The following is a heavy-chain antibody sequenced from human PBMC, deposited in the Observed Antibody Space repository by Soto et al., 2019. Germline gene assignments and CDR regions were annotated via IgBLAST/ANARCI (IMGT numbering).Heavy chain of an antibody. J-gene: IGHJ3*02. CDR3: AKDREYYFGSGSYYDAFAI. Sequence: GGSLRLSCSASGFPVSSYAMSWVRQSPGKGLEWVSSISGGGASTEYADAVKGRFTISRDTSKNMVYLQMNNLGADETAVYYCAKDREYYFGSGSYYDAFAIWGQGTTVTVSS. CDR2: ISGGGAST. V-gene: IGHV3-23*01. D-gene: IGHD3-10*01. CDR1: GFPVSSYA.